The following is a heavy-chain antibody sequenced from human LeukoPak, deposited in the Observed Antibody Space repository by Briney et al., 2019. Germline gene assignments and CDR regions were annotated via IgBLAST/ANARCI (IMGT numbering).Heavy chain of an antibody. Sequence: SETLSLTCTVSGGSLSGGSYYWSWIRQPAGKGLEWIGRIYTSGSTNYNPSLKSRVTISVDTSKNQFSLKLSSVTAADTAVYYCARGYGGNFEFDYWGQGTLVTVSS. D-gene: IGHD4-23*01. CDR3: ARGYGGNFEFDY. CDR2: IYTSGST. J-gene: IGHJ4*02. V-gene: IGHV4-61*02. CDR1: GGSLSGGSYY.